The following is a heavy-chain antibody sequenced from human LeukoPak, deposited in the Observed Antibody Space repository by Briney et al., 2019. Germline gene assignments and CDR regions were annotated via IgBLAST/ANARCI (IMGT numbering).Heavy chain of an antibody. D-gene: IGHD3-10*01. Sequence: PSETPSLTYTVSGGSISTYSWSWIRQPAGKGLEWVGRIYTDGRTNYNSSLKSRVTMSIDTSKNQFSLKVNSVTAADTAVYYCARGSDYGSDESWGQGTLVTVSS. J-gene: IGHJ5*02. CDR3: ARGSDYGSDES. CDR2: IYTDGRT. CDR1: GGSISTYS. V-gene: IGHV4-4*07.